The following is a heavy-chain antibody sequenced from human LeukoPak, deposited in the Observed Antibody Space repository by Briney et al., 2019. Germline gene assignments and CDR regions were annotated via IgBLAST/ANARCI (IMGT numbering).Heavy chain of an antibody. Sequence: GASVKVSCKAPRYTFTSYYMHWVRQAPGQGLEWMGIINPSGGSTNYAQKFQGRVTITADESTSTAYMELSSLRSEDTAVYYCVAGSAFDIWGQGTMVTV. CDR3: VAGSAFDI. V-gene: IGHV1-46*01. CDR1: RYTFTSYY. J-gene: IGHJ3*02. D-gene: IGHD6-19*01. CDR2: INPSGGST.